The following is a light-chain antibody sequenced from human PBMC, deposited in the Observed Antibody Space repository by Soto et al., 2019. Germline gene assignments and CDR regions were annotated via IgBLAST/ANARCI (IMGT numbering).Light chain of an antibody. CDR3: MQALQTPPYT. V-gene: IGKV2-28*01. J-gene: IGKJ2*01. CDR1: QSLLHSNGYNF. CDR2: LGS. Sequence: DIVMTQSPLSLPVTPGEPASISCRSSQSLLHSNGYNFLDWYLQKPGQSPQLLIHLGSNRASGVPDWFSGSGSGTDCTLRISRVEAEDVGVYYCMQALQTPPYTFGQGTKVEIK.